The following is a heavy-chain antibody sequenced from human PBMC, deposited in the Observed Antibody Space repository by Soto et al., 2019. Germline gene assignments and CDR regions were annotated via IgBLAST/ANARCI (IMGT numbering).Heavy chain of an antibody. J-gene: IGHJ6*04. CDR1: GFSFSSYD. CDR3: AKDTKAARLPDV. CDR2: IWFDGSDK. D-gene: IGHD6-6*01. V-gene: IGHV3-33*06. Sequence: GGSLRLSCVASGFSFSSYDMHWVRQAPGQGLEWVAVIWFDGSDKSYADSVKGRFTISRDNSKNTLYLQMNSLRADDTAMYYCAKDTKAARLPDVWGKGTTVTVSS.